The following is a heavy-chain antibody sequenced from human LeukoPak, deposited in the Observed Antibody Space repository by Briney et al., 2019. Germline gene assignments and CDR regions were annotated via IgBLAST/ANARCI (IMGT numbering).Heavy chain of an antibody. Sequence: GGSLRLSRAASGFTFSSYAMSWVRQPPGGGLGCVLAISGSGGSTYYADPVKGRFTISRDNSRDTLYLQMNSLRAEDTAVYYCAKGYYDYVWGSYYFDYWGQGTLVTVSS. CDR2: ISGSGGST. D-gene: IGHD3-16*01. CDR1: GFTFSSYA. J-gene: IGHJ4*02. V-gene: IGHV3-23*01. CDR3: AKGYYDYVWGSYYFDY.